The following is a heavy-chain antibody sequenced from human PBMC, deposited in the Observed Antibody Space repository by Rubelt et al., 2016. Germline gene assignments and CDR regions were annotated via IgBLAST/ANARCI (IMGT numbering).Heavy chain of an antibody. CDR1: GGSFSGYY. J-gene: IGHJ3*02. CDR2: INHSGST. CDR3: ARRRSGNYYWDGDAFDI. D-gene: IGHD1-26*01. V-gene: IGHV4-34*01. Sequence: QVQLQQWGAGLLKPSETLSLTCAVYGGSFSGYYWSWIRQPQGKGLEWIGEINHSGSTNYTPSLKSRVTISVATSKTQFSRKRISGTAADTAVYFCARRRSGNYYWDGDAFDIWGQGTLFTVSS.